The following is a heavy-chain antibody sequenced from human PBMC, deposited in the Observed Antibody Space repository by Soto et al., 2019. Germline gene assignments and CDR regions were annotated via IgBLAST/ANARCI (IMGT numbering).Heavy chain of an antibody. CDR3: ARDNWNYGFYYYGMDV. Sequence: SVKVSCKASGGTFSSYAISWVRQAPGQGLEWMGGIIPIFGTANYAQKFQGRVTITADESTSTAYMELSSLRSEDTAVYYCARDNWNYGFYYYGMDVWGQGTTVTVSS. CDR1: GGTFSSYA. D-gene: IGHD1-7*01. CDR2: IIPIFGTA. V-gene: IGHV1-69*13. J-gene: IGHJ6*02.